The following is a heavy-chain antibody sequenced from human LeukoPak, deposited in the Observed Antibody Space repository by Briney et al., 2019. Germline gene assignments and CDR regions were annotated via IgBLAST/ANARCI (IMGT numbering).Heavy chain of an antibody. CDR3: AKPTYYYGSGSYPN. Sequence: GGSLRLSCAASGFTFSSYWMSWVRQAPGKGLEWVANIKQDGSEKYYVDSVKGRFTISRDNAKKSLYLQMNSLRAEDTAVYYCAKPTYYYGSGSYPNWGQGTLVTVSS. J-gene: IGHJ4*02. D-gene: IGHD3-10*01. V-gene: IGHV3-7*03. CDR1: GFTFSSYW. CDR2: IKQDGSEK.